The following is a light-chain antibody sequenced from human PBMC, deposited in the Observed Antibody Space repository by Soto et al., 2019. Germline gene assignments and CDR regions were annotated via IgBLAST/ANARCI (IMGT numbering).Light chain of an antibody. Sequence: QSVLTQPPSVSXAPGQRVTISCTGRSSNIGAGYDVHWYQQLPGTAPKLLIYGNSNRPSGVPDRFSGSKSGTSASLAITGLQAEDEADYYCQSYDSSLSGYVFGTGTKVTVL. CDR3: QSYDSSLSGYV. CDR1: SSNIGAGYD. J-gene: IGLJ1*01. CDR2: GNS. V-gene: IGLV1-40*01.